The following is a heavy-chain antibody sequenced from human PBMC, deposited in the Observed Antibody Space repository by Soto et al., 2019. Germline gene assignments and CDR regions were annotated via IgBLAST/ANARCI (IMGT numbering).Heavy chain of an antibody. J-gene: IGHJ5*02. D-gene: IGHD6-19*01. CDR3: ARLPSALAGPT. V-gene: IGHV3-66*03. CDR1: GFTVSSNY. CDR2: IYNCGST. Sequence: PGGSLRLSCAASGFTVSSNYISWVRQAPGKGLEWVSFIYNCGSTYNADSVKGRFTISRDNSKNTLYLQTNSLGAEDTAVYYCARLPSALAGPTWGQGTLVTVSS.